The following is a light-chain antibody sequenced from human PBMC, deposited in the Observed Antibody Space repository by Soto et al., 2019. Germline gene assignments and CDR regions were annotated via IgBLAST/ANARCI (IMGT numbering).Light chain of an antibody. CDR1: QDIRNT. CDR2: AAS. CDR3: LQYYNFSWT. V-gene: IGKV1-6*01. J-gene: IGKJ1*01. Sequence: AIQMTQSPSSLSASVGDRVAISCRASQDIRNTLAWYQQKPGEAPKLLIFAASNLQSGVPSRFSGSRVVTDFTLAITGLQPEDFATYYCLQYYNFSWTFGQGTKVEVK.